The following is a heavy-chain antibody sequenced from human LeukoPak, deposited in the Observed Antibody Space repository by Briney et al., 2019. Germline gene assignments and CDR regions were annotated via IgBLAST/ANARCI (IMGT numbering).Heavy chain of an antibody. J-gene: IGHJ6*02. CDR1: GYSFSNYW. CDR2: VHPGGSNI. V-gene: IGHV5-51*01. CDR3: ARALYGYGMDV. D-gene: IGHD2-15*01. Sequence: GESLKISCKGSGYSFSNYWIDWVRQMPGKGLEWIGIVHPGGSNIKYSPSFQGQVTISADKSISTAYLQWSSLKASDTAMYYCARALYGYGMDVWGQGTTVTVSS.